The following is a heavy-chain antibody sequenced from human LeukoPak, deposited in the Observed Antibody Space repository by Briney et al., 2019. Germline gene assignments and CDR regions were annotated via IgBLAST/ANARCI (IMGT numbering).Heavy chain of an antibody. CDR3: ARAPYSGSYYGY. J-gene: IGHJ4*02. Sequence: SETLSLTCTVSGYSISSGYYWGWIRQPPGKGLEWIGSIYHSGSTYYNPSLKSRVTISVDTSKNQFSLKLSSVTAADTAVYYCARAPYSGSYYGYWGQETLVTVSS. D-gene: IGHD1-26*01. CDR2: IYHSGST. V-gene: IGHV4-38-2*02. CDR1: GYSISSGYY.